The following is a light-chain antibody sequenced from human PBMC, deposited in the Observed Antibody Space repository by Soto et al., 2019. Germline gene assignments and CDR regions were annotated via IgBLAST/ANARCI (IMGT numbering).Light chain of an antibody. CDR3: QQYGSSGT. CDR2: GAS. J-gene: IGKJ1*01. V-gene: IGKV3-20*01. Sequence: IVLTQSPGTLSLSPGERATLSCRASQSVSKNYLAWYQQKPGQAPRLLIYGASNRATGIPDRFIGTGSGTVFTLTIRRLEPEDFAVYYCQQYGSSGTFGQGTKVDIK. CDR1: QSVSKNY.